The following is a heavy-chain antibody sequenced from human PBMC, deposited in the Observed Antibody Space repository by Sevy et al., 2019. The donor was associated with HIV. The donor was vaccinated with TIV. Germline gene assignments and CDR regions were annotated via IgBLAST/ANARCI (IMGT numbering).Heavy chain of an antibody. V-gene: IGHV4-59*01. J-gene: IGHJ4*02. Sequence: SETLSLTCTVSGGSISSYYWSWIRQPPGKGLEWIGYIYYSGSTNYNPSLKSRVTISVDTSKNQFSLKLSSVTAAETAVYYCAREGLSGYYDSSGYDYWGQGTLVTVSS. CDR2: IYYSGST. CDR1: GGSISSYY. CDR3: AREGLSGYYDSSGYDY. D-gene: IGHD3-22*01.